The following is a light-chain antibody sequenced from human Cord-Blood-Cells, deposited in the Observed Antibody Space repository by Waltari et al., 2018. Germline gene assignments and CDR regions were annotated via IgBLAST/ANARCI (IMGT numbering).Light chain of an antibody. CDR1: QSISSY. CDR3: QQSYSTPYS. CDR2: AAS. V-gene: IGKV1-39*01. J-gene: IGKJ2*03. Sequence: DIQMTQPPSSLSASVGDRVTITCLASQSISSYLNWYQQKPGKAPKLLIYAASSLQSGVPSRFSGRGSGTDFTLTTSSLQPEDFATYYCQQSYSTPYSFGQGTKLEIK.